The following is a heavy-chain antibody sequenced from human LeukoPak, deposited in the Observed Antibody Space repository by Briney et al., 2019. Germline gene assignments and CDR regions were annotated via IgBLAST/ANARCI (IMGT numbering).Heavy chain of an antibody. CDR2: IYSGGST. CDR3: ARIYYYYYMDV. J-gene: IGHJ6*03. CDR1: GFTVSSNY. V-gene: IGHV3-53*01. Sequence: GGSLRLXCAASGFTVSSNYMSWVRQAPGKALEWVSVIYSGGSTYYADSVKGRFTISRDNSKNTLYLQMNSLRAEDTAVYYCARIYYYYYMDVWGKGTTVTVSS.